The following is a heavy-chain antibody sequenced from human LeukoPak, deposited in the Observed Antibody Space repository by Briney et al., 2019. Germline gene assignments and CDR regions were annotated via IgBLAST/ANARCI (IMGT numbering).Heavy chain of an antibody. CDR3: ARHYYDSSGLAYYFDN. J-gene: IGHJ4*02. D-gene: IGHD3-22*01. CDR1: GGSVSSISSY. V-gene: IGHV4-39*01. CDR2: IRYSGRT. Sequence: PSETLSLTCTVSGGSVSSISSYWGWIRQPPGKGLEWIGSIRYSGRTYYNPSLQSRVTMSVDTSKNRFSLRLSSVTAADTAVYSCARHYYDSSGLAYYFDNWGRGTLVTVSS.